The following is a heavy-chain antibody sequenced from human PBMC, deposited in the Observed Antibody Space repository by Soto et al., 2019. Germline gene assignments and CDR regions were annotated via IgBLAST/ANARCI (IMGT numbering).Heavy chain of an antibody. CDR1: GYTFTSYA. CDR3: ARIMITFGGVIVISHSFDY. D-gene: IGHD3-16*02. V-gene: IGHV1-3*01. CDR2: INAGNGNT. J-gene: IGHJ4*02. Sequence: ASVKVSCKASGYTFTSYAMHWVCQAPGQRLEWMGWINAGNGNTKYSQKFQGRVTITRDTSASTAYMELSSLRSEDTAVYYCARIMITFGGVIVISHSFDYWGQGTLVTVSS.